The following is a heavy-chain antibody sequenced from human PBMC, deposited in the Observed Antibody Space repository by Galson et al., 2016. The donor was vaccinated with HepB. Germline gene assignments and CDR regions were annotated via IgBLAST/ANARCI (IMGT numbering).Heavy chain of an antibody. CDR3: ARDDSGGWYGFHYGMDV. V-gene: IGHV4-59*01. CDR1: GASISGYY. J-gene: IGHJ6*02. D-gene: IGHD6-19*01. Sequence: ETLSLTCTVSGASISGYYLSWIRQPPGKGLEWIGYIYYSGRTNYNHSLKGRVTISVDTSKNQFSLKLSSVTAADTAVYYCARDDSGGWYGFHYGMDVWGQGTTVTVSS. CDR2: IYYSGRT.